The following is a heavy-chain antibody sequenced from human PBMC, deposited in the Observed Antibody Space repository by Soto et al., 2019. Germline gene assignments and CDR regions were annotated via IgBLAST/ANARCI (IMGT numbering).Heavy chain of an antibody. V-gene: IGHV3-23*01. D-gene: IGHD3-3*01. J-gene: IGHJ3*02. CDR1: GFTFNDYA. Sequence: GGSLRLSCAVSGFTFNDYAMSWVCQAPGKGLEWVSTISGSLGSAYYAASVEGRFTISGDNSNNTLYLQMNSLRVEDTATYYCAKDSRLPGFGLLIHAFDIWGHGTRVTVSS. CDR3: AKDSRLPGFGLLIHAFDI. CDR2: ISGSLGSA.